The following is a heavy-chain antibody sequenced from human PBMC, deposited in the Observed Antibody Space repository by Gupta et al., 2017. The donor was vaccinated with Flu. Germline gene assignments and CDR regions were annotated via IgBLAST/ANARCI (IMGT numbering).Heavy chain of an antibody. Sequence: YWMHGVRQAPGEGLVWFSRLHDGGSNALYAESEEGRFTTSRDNVRNTMYLQMISLGDEDAAVYYCGRESTGRSIWYLDLWGRGTPVTVSS. CDR3: GRESTGRSIWYLDL. D-gene: IGHD1-26*01. CDR2: LHDGGSNA. J-gene: IGHJ2*01. V-gene: IGHV3-74*01. CDR1: YW.